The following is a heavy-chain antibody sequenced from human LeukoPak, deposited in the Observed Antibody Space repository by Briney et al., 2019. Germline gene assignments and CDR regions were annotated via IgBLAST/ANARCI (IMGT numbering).Heavy chain of an antibody. CDR1: GFTFSSYA. Sequence: GGSLRLSCAASGFTFSSYAMSWVRQAPGKGLEWVSAISGSGGSTYYADSVKGRFTISRDHSKNTLFLQMNSLRAEDTAVYYCAKHLGYDYYYGMDVWGQGTTVTVSS. CDR2: ISGSGGST. V-gene: IGHV3-23*01. D-gene: IGHD3-16*01. CDR3: AKHLGYDYYYGMDV. J-gene: IGHJ6*02.